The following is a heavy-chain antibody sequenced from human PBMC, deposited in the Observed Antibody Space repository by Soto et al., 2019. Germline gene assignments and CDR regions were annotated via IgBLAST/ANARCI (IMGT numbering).Heavy chain of an antibody. CDR2: ISSSSSYI. CDR3: ARDVWTGGYSYGPPDY. D-gene: IGHD5-18*01. CDR1: GFTFSSYS. V-gene: IGHV3-21*01. J-gene: IGHJ4*02. Sequence: PGGSLRLSCAASGFTFSSYSMNWVRQAPGKGLEWVSSISSSSSYIYYADSVKGRFTISRDNAKNSLYLQMNSLRAEDTAVYYCARDVWTGGYSYGPPDYLGQGTLVTVSS.